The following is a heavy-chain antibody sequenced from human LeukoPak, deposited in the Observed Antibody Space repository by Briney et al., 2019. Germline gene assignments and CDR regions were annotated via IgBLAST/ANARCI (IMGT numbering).Heavy chain of an antibody. J-gene: IGHJ3*02. V-gene: IGHV4-59*08. Sequence: SETLSLTCTVSGGSIITYSWTWRRQPPGKGLEWIGYIYYSGSTNYNPSLKSRVTISVDTSKNQFSLKLSSVTAADTAVYYCARRIAAAPAYGFDIWGQGTLVTVSS. D-gene: IGHD6-13*01. CDR3: ARRIAAAPAYGFDI. CDR1: GGSIITYS. CDR2: IYYSGST.